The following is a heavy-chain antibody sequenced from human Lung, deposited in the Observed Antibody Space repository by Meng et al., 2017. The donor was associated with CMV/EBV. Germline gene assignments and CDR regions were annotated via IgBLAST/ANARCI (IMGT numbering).Heavy chain of an antibody. CDR3: AKDMRDFGELLDY. J-gene: IGHJ4*02. D-gene: IGHD1-7*01. V-gene: IGHV3-33*06. CDR2: LWYDGSNT. Sequence: SCAASGFTFSNFGMHWVRQAPGRGLEWVALLWYDGSNTNYADSVKGRFTISRDNSKNTVYLQMNSLRVEDAAVYYCAKDMRDFGELLDYWGQGTXVTVSS. CDR1: GFTFSNFG.